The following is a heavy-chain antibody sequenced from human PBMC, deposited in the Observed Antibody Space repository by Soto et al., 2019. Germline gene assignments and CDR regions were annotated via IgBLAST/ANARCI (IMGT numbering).Heavy chain of an antibody. CDR3: AKERSSGWSFDY. CDR2: ISGSGDST. CDR1: GFTFSTYA. Sequence: EVQLLESGGGLVQPGGSLRLSCAASGFTFSTYAMNWVRQAPGKGLELVSGISGSGDSTYYADSVKGRFTVSRDNSKNALYLQMTGLRAEDAAVFYCAKERSSGWSFDYWGQGTVVTVSS. V-gene: IGHV3-23*01. J-gene: IGHJ4*02. D-gene: IGHD6-19*01.